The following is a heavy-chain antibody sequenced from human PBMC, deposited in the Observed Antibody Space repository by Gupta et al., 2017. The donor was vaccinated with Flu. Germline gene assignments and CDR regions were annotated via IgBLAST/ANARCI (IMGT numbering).Heavy chain of an antibody. Sequence: SWMNWVRQAPGKGLETVSMITSGGDGVYYMDSVKGRFTISRDNAKNSLILQMNSLRAEDTAVYYCTRDPGWGAFDMWGQGTLVTISS. CDR2: ITSGGDGV. J-gene: IGHJ3*02. V-gene: IGHV3-7*01. CDR1: SW. D-gene: IGHD1-26*01. CDR3: TRDPGWGAFDM.